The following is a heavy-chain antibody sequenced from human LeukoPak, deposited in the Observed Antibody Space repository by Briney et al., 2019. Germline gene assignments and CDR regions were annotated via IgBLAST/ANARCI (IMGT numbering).Heavy chain of an antibody. J-gene: IGHJ6*03. CDR3: ASIPSTISNMDV. D-gene: IGHD3-9*01. CDR1: GFTFSSYE. Sequence: GGSLRLSCAASGFTFSSYEMNWVRQAPGKGLEWVSYISSSGSTIYYADSVKGRFTISRDNAKNSLYLQMNSLRAEDTAVYYCASIPSTISNMDVWGKGTTVTISS. V-gene: IGHV3-48*03. CDR2: ISSSGSTI.